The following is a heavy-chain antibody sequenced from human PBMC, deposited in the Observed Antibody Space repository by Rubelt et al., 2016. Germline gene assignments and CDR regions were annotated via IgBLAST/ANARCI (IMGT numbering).Heavy chain of an antibody. CDR2: ISGSGGST. V-gene: IGHV3-23*01. D-gene: IGHD1-26*01. J-gene: IGHJ4*02. CDR3: AKCGGSYPGRLFDY. CDR1: GFTFSSYA. Sequence: EVQLLESGGGLVQPGGSLRLSCAASGFTFSSYAMSWVRQAPGKGLEWVSAISGSGGSTYYADSVKGRFTISRDNSKNRLYLQRNSLGAEDTAVYYCAKCGGSYPGRLFDYWGQGTLVTVSS.